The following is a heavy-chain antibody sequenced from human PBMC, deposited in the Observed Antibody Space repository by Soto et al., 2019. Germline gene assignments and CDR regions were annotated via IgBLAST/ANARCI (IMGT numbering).Heavy chain of an antibody. CDR3: ARLDAVSYFDY. J-gene: IGHJ4*02. D-gene: IGHD2-8*01. V-gene: IGHV4-39*01. CDR1: GGSISRSTYY. Sequence: SETLYLTCTVSGGSISRSTYYWGWIRQPPGKGLEWIGNIYYSGSTYYNPSLKSRVTISVDPSKNQFSLKLRSVTAADTAVYYCARLDAVSYFDYWGQGTQVTVSS. CDR2: IYYSGST.